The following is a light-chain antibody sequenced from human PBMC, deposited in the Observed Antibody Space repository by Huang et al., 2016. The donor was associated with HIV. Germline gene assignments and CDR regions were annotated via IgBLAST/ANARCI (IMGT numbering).Light chain of an antibody. CDR2: EAS. CDR3: QQYDNLIT. J-gene: IGKJ5*01. CDR1: QDITND. Sequence: DIQMTQSPSSLAAFVGDRVTITCQASQDITNDLNWYQQKTGKAPNLLIYEASNLERGVPSRFSGSGSGTNFTFTISSLQPEDAATYYCQQYDNLITFGQGTRLEIK. V-gene: IGKV1-33*01.